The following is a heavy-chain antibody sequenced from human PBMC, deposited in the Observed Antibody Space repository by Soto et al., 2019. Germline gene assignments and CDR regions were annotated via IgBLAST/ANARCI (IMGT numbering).Heavy chain of an antibody. Sequence: GGSLRLSCAASGFTFSSYAMSWVRQAPGKGLECVSAISGSGGSTYYADPVKGRFTISRDNSKNTLYLQMNSLRAEDTAVYYCAKWSQSSDSSGYHYYYGMDVWGQGTTVTVSS. CDR3: AKWSQSSDSSGYHYYYGMDV. V-gene: IGHV3-23*01. CDR2: ISGSGGST. J-gene: IGHJ6*02. D-gene: IGHD3-22*01. CDR1: GFTFSSYA.